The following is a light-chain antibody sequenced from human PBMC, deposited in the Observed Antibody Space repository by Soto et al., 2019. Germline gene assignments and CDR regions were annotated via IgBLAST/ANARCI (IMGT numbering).Light chain of an antibody. CDR1: QSVSTY. CDR3: QQYNHWPPIT. CDR2: DVS. Sequence: EIVLTQSPATLSLSPGERATLSCMASQSVSTYLAWYQQKAGQAPRLLIYDVSNRATGIPARFSGSGSGTDFTLTISSLRSEDSAVYFCQQYNHWPPITFGQGTRLEIK. J-gene: IGKJ5*01. V-gene: IGKV3-11*01.